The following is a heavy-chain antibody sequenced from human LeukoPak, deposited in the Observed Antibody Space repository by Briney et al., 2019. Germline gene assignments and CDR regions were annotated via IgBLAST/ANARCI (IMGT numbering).Heavy chain of an antibody. Sequence: PSETLSLTCTVSGGSISSGSYYWGWIRQPPGKGLEWIGEINHSGSTNSNPSLKSRVTVSVDTSKNLFSLKLSSVTAADTAVYYCARRLLGYCSGGSCYSGYFQHWGQGTLVTVSS. D-gene: IGHD2-15*01. CDR3: ARRLLGYCSGGSCYSGYFQH. V-gene: IGHV4-39*07. CDR1: GGSISSGSYY. CDR2: INHSGST. J-gene: IGHJ1*01.